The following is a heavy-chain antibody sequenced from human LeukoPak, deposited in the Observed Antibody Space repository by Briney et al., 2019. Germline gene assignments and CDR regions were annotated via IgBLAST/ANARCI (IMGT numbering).Heavy chain of an antibody. CDR1: GYSIISGYY. CDR3: ARDAVAGTKNLDY. Sequence: KPSETLSLTCAVSGYSIISGYYWGWIRQPPGKGLEWIGSIYHSGSTYYNPSLESRVTISVDTSRNQFSLKLNSVTAADTAVYHCARDAVAGTKNLDYWGQGALVTVSS. V-gene: IGHV4-38-2*02. D-gene: IGHD6-19*01. CDR2: IYHSGST. J-gene: IGHJ4*02.